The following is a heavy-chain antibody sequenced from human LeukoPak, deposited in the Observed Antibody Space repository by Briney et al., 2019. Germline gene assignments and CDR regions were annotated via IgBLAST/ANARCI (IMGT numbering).Heavy chain of an antibody. V-gene: IGHV3-23*01. J-gene: IGHJ4*02. CDR2: ISDRGGST. Sequence: AGGSVTLSCAPSGFTFSSYPMSGVRQAPGKGLEWVSAISDRGGSTYSADSVKGRFTISRDNSKNTLYLQMNSLRAEDTAVYYCAKDNSGFLEWLLLGYWGQGTLVTVSS. D-gene: IGHD3-3*01. CDR3: AKDNSGFLEWLLLGY. CDR1: GFTFSSYP.